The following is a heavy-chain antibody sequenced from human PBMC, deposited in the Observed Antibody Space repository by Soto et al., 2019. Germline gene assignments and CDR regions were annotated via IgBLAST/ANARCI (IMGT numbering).Heavy chain of an antibody. V-gene: IGHV3-30*18. CDR1: GFTFSSYG. Sequence: QVQLVESGGGVVQPGRSLRLSCAASGFTFSSYGMHWVRQAPGKGLGWVAVISYDGSNKYYADSVKGRFTISRDNSKNTLYLQMNSLRAEDTAVYYCAKDGGWLGTYWGQGTLVTVSS. CDR2: ISYDGSNK. CDR3: AKDGGWLGTY. J-gene: IGHJ4*02. D-gene: IGHD3-16*01.